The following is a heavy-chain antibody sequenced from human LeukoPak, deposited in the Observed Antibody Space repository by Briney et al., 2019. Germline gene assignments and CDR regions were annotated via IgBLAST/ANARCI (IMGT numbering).Heavy chain of an antibody. CDR1: GFTFSSYA. J-gene: IGHJ4*02. CDR2: ISGSGGST. D-gene: IGHD3-22*01. CDR3: AKARGTVVPPFDY. V-gene: IGHV3-23*01. Sequence: GGSLRLSCAASGFTFSSYAMSWGRQAPGKGLEWVSSISGSGGSTYYADSVKGRFTVSRDNSKNTLYLQMNSLRAEDTAVYYCAKARGTVVPPFDYWGQGTLATVSS.